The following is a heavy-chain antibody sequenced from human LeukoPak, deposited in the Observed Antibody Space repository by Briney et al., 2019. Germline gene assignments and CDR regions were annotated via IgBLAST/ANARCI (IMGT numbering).Heavy chain of an antibody. Sequence: ASVKVSCKASGYTFTSYDINWVRQATGQGLEWMGWMNPNSGNTGYAQKFQGRVTMTRNTSISTAYMGVSSLRSEDTAVYYCARVTTMLRGVIRWFGPWGQGTLVTVSS. D-gene: IGHD3-10*01. CDR1: GYTFTSYD. CDR2: MNPNSGNT. V-gene: IGHV1-8*01. CDR3: ARVTTMLRGVIRWFGP. J-gene: IGHJ5*02.